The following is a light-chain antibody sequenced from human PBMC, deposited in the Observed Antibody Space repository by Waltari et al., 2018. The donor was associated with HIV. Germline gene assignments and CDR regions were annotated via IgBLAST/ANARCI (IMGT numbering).Light chain of an antibody. CDR2: EVT. CDR1: FSDVGSYNL. CDR3: CSYAGSRIHVI. Sequence: QSALTQPASVSGSPGQSITISCTGTFSDVGSYNLVSWYQQHPGEDPKLMIYEVTKRTSGISRRFSGSKSGNTASLTISGLQAEDEANYDCCSYAGSRIHVIFGGGTKLTVL. V-gene: IGLV2-23*02. J-gene: IGLJ2*01.